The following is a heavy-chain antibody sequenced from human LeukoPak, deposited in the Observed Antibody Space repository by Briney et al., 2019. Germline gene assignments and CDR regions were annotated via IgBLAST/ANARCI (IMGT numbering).Heavy chain of an antibody. J-gene: IGHJ4*02. CDR2: IWYGGSNK. V-gene: IGHV3-33*01. CDR3: ARGENVDY. Sequence: GGSLRLSCAASGFTFSSYGMHWVRQAPGKGLEWVAAIWYGGSNKYYADSVKGRFTISRDNSKNTLYLQMNSLRAEDTAVYYCARGENVDYWGQGTLVTVSS. CDR1: GFTFSSYG.